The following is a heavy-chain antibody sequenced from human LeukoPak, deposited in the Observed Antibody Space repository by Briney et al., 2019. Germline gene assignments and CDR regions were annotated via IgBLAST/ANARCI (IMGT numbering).Heavy chain of an antibody. J-gene: IGHJ4*02. Sequence: GESLKISCKGSGYSFTSYWIGWVRRMPGKGLEWMGIISPGGSDTRYSPSFQGQVTISADKSISTAYLQWGSLRASDTAMYYCARRPRFGSGSYLYYFDYWGQGTLVTVSS. D-gene: IGHD3-10*01. CDR3: ARRPRFGSGSYLYYFDY. CDR2: ISPGGSDT. CDR1: GYSFTSYW. V-gene: IGHV5-51*01.